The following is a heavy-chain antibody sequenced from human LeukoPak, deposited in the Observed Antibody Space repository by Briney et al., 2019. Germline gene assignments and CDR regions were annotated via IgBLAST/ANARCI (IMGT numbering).Heavy chain of an antibody. Sequence: PSETLSLTCAVYGGSFSGYYWSWIRQPPGKGLEWIGEINHSGSTNYNPSLKSRVTISVDTSKNQFSLKLSSVTAADKAVYYCARQRSYYGSGSYGYWGQGTLVTVSS. V-gene: IGHV4-34*01. D-gene: IGHD3-10*01. CDR3: ARQRSYYGSGSYGY. CDR2: INHSGST. CDR1: GGSFSGYY. J-gene: IGHJ4*02.